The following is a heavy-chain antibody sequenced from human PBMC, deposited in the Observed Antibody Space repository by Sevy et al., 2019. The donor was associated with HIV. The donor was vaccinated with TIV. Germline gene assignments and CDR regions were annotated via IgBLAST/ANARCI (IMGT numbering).Heavy chain of an antibody. Sequence: ASVKVSCKVSASTLTKLSMHWVRQVPGKGLEWMVSFDPEDGETIYARKFQGRVTMTEDTSTDTAYMVLSSLRSEDTAVYYCATTKDYYDSSGSPFDYWGQGTLVTVSS. CDR1: ASTLTKLS. J-gene: IGHJ4*02. V-gene: IGHV1-24*01. CDR2: FDPEDGET. D-gene: IGHD3-22*01. CDR3: ATTKDYYDSSGSPFDY.